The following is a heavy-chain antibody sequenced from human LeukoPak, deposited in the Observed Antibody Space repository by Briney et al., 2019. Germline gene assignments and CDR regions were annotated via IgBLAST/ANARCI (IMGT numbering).Heavy chain of an antibody. CDR3: ARMGDCSSTSCSNGAFDI. CDR2: IYPGDSDT. Sequence: GESLKISCKGSGYSFTSYWIGWVRQMPGKGLEWMGIIYPGDSDTRYSPSFQGQVTISADKSISTAYLQWSSLKASDTAMYYCARMGDCSSTSCSNGAFDIWGQGTMVTVSS. CDR1: GYSFTSYW. V-gene: IGHV5-51*01. J-gene: IGHJ3*02. D-gene: IGHD2-2*01.